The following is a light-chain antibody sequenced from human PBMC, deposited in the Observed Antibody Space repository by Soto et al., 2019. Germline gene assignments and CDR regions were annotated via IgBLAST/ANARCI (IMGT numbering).Light chain of an antibody. V-gene: IGKV1-5*01. CDR3: QHYNNYAPWT. CDR2: DAS. CDR1: QSISKW. J-gene: IGKJ1*01. Sequence: DIQMTQSPSALSASVGDRVTITCRASQSISKWLAWYQQKPGKAPKLLIYDASILGSGVPSRFSGSGSGAEFTLTVSSLQPDYFATYYCQHYNNYAPWTFGQGTRVDIK.